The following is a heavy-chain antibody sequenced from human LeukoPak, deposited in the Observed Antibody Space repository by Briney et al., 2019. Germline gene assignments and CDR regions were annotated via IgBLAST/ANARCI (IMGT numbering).Heavy chain of an antibody. D-gene: IGHD6-6*01. CDR2: MSGSGGST. CDR3: AKDLFRPERRIKPLDY. J-gene: IGHJ4*02. Sequence: GGCLRLSCAASGLTFSSYAMSWVGQAPGKGLEGVSAMSGSGGSTYYADSVKGRFTISRDNSKNTLYLKLNSMRAEDTAVYYCAKDLFRPERRIKPLDYWGQGTLVTVSS. CDR1: GLTFSSYA. V-gene: IGHV3-23*01.